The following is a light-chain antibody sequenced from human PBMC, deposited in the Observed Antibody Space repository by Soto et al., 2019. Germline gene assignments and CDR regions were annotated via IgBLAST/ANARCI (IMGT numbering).Light chain of an antibody. V-gene: IGKV1-12*02. CDR3: QQANRFPFT. Sequence: DIQMTQSPSSVSASVGDRVTITCRASQVINNWLAWYQQKPGKAPNLLIYAASTLQTGVPSRFSGSGSGTVTPLTISRQQPEDFATYSPQQANRFPFTFGPGTKVDIK. CDR2: AAS. CDR1: QVINNW. J-gene: IGKJ3*01.